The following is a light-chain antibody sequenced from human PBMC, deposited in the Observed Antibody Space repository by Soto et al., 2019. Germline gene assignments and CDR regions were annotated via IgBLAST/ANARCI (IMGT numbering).Light chain of an antibody. J-gene: IGKJ2*01. Sequence: DIQLTQSPSFLSASVGDRVTITCRASQGISSYLAWYQQRPGKAPKLLIYAASTLQSGVPSRFSCSGSGTEVTLTISSLQPEDFATFYCQQLNSYPRTFGQGNKLQIK. CDR3: QQLNSYPRT. CDR2: AAS. CDR1: QGISSY. V-gene: IGKV1-9*01.